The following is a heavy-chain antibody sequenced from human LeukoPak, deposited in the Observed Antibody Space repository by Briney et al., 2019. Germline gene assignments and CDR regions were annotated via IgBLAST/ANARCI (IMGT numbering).Heavy chain of an antibody. CDR1: GGSFSGYY. CDR3: ARGREYDILTGYDPRDNWFDP. J-gene: IGHJ5*02. D-gene: IGHD3-9*01. Sequence: SETLSLTXAVYGGSFSGYYWSWIRQPPGKGLEWIGEINHSGSTNHKPSLKSRVTISVDTSKNQFSLKLSSVTAADTAVYYCARGREYDILTGYDPRDNWFDPWGQGTLVTVSS. CDR2: INHSGST. V-gene: IGHV4-34*01.